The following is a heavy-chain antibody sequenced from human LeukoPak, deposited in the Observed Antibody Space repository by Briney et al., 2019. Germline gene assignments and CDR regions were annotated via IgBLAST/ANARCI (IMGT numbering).Heavy chain of an antibody. V-gene: IGHV4-34*01. J-gene: IGHJ5*02. CDR2: INHSGGT. CDR1: GGSFSGYY. D-gene: IGHD3-9*01. Sequence: SETLSLTCAVYGGSFSGYYWSWIRQPPGKGLEWIGEINHSGGTNYNPSLKSRVTISVDTSKNQFSLKLSSVTAADTAVYYCARGPVVLRYFDWLSRSWFDPWGQGTLVTVSS. CDR3: ARGPVVLRYFDWLSRSWFDP.